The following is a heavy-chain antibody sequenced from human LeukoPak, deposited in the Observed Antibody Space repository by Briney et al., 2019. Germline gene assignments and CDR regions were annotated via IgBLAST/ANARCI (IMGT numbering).Heavy chain of an antibody. D-gene: IGHD3-10*01. Sequence: GASVKVSCKASGYTFTSYYMHWVRHAPGQGLEWMGIINPSGGSTSYAQKFQGRVTMTRDTSTSTVYMELSSLRSGDTAVYYCARPFRGVIAAYWGQGTMVTVSS. V-gene: IGHV1-46*01. J-gene: IGHJ4*02. CDR3: ARPFRGVIAAY. CDR1: GYTFTSYY. CDR2: INPSGGST.